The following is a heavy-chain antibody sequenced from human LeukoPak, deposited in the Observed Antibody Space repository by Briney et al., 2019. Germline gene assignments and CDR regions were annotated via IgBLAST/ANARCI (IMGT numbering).Heavy chain of an antibody. CDR2: MNPNSGNT. CDR3: ARDCSSTSCYDY. CDR1: GYTITGYY. V-gene: IGHV1-8*03. J-gene: IGHJ4*02. Sequence: ASVKVSCKASGYTITGYYMHWVRQATGQGLEWMGWMNPNSGNTGYAQKFQGRVTITRNTSISTAYMELSSLRSEDTAVYYCARDCSSTSCYDYWGQGTLVTVSS. D-gene: IGHD2-2*01.